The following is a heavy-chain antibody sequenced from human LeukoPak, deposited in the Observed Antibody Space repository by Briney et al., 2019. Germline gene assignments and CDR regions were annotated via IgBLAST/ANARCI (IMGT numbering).Heavy chain of an antibody. V-gene: IGHV1-69*05. Sequence: SVKVSCEASGGTFSSYAISWVRQAPGQGLEWMGGIIPIFGTANYAQKFQGRVTITTDESTSTAYMELSSLRSEDTAVYYCARTATIGYYFDYWGQGTLVTVSS. J-gene: IGHJ4*02. CDR3: ARTATIGYYFDY. D-gene: IGHD5-24*01. CDR2: IIPIFGTA. CDR1: GGTFSSYA.